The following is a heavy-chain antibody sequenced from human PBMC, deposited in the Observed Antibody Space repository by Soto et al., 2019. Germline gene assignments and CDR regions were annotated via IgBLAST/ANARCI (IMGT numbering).Heavy chain of an antibody. J-gene: IGHJ4*02. CDR2: IIPIFATA. CDR3: ATSPSRGSGSYGFDS. Sequence: VQLVQSGAEVRKPGSSVKVSCKASGGTFSNFAFSWVRQAPGQGLEWMGMIIPIFATANYAQRYQGRVTXXADESTSTAYMEQSSLRSEDTAVYYCATSPSRGSGSYGFDSWGQGTLVTVSS. D-gene: IGHD1-26*01. V-gene: IGHV1-69*15. CDR1: GGTFSNFA.